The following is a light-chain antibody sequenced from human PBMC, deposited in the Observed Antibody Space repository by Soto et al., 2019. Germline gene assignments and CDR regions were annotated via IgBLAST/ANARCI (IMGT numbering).Light chain of an antibody. V-gene: IGKV3-15*01. J-gene: IGKJ1*01. CDR2: GAS. CDR1: QSVSTH. Sequence: EIVMTQSPVTLSVSPGERATLSCRASQSVSTHLAWYQQKPGQPPRLLIYGASTRATGVPARFSGSGSGTEFNLTISSLEPEDFAVYYCQHYGRSPPSWTFDQGTKVEIK. CDR3: QHYGRSPPSWT.